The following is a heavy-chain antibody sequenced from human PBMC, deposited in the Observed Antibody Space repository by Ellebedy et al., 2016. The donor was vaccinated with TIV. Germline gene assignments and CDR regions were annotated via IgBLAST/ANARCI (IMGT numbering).Heavy chain of an antibody. CDR1: GFTFSDYY. CDR2: ISSSSSYT. Sequence: GGSLRLSXAASGFTFSDYYMSWIRQAPGKGLEWVSYISSSSSYTNYADSVKGRFTISRDNAKNSLYLQMNSLRAEDTAVYYCARAPSSYSGGNDYWGQGTLVTVSS. V-gene: IGHV3-11*05. D-gene: IGHD6-19*01. CDR3: ARAPSSYSGGNDY. J-gene: IGHJ4*02.